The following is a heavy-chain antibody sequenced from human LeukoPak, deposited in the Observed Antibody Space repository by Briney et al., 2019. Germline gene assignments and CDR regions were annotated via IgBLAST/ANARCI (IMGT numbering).Heavy chain of an antibody. CDR3: ARSFVVAARYFDY. J-gene: IGHJ4*02. V-gene: IGHV4-61*02. D-gene: IGHD6-6*01. Sequence: SQTLSLTCTVSGGSISSGSYYWSWIRQPAGKGLEWIGRIYTSGSTNYNPSLKSRVTISVDTSKNQFSLKLSSVIAADTAVYYCARSFVVAARYFDYWGQGTLVTVSS. CDR2: IYTSGST. CDR1: GGSISSGSYY.